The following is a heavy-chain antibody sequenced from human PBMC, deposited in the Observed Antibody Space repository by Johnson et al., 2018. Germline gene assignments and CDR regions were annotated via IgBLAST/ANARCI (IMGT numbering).Heavy chain of an antibody. CDR3: ATAGGLSGFHM. Sequence: QVQLVQSGGGVVQPGRSLRLSCAVSGFTFSTYAIHWVRQTPGKGLEWVVVISYDGSNKNYADSVKGRFTISRDNSKTTLYLQMSSLRLEDTAVYYFATAGGLSGFHMWGQGTMVTVSS. D-gene: IGHD3-10*01. V-gene: IGHV3-30-3*01. CDR2: ISYDGSNK. CDR1: GFTFSTYA. J-gene: IGHJ3*02.